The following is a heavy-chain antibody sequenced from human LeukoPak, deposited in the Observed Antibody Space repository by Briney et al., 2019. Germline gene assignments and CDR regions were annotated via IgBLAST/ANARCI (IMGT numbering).Heavy chain of an antibody. CDR1: GFTFNSYA. CDR2: ISGSGDST. J-gene: IGHJ1*01. CDR3: AKGSYAGSGYYLTPAEYFHH. Sequence: GGCLRLSCAASGFTFNSYAMSWVRQAPGKGLEWVSGISGSGDSTYYADSVKGRFTISRDNSKSTLYLQMNSLRAEDTAVYYCAKGSYAGSGYYLTPAEYFHHWGQGTLVTVSS. V-gene: IGHV3-23*01. D-gene: IGHD3-22*01.